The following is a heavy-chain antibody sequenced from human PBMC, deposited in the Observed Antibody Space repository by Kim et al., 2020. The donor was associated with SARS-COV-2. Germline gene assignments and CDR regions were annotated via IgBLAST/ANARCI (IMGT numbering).Heavy chain of an antibody. CDR2: IWYDGSNK. CDR1: GFTFSSYG. D-gene: IGHD3-10*01. J-gene: IGHJ3*02. CDR3: ARDYRMVRGVITATAGDDAFDI. Sequence: GGSLRLSCAASGFTFSSYGMHWVRQAPGKGLEWVAVIWYDGSNKYYADSVKGRFTISRDNSKNTLYLQMNSLRAEDTAVYYCARDYRMVRGVITATAGDDAFDIWGQGTMVTVSS. V-gene: IGHV3-33*01.